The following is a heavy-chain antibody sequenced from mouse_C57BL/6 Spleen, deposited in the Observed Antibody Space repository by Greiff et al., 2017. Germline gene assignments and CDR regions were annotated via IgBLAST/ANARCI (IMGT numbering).Heavy chain of an antibody. CDR1: GYSITSGYY. CDR2: ISYDGSN. CDR3: AKSYDGYSPYFDY. J-gene: IGHJ2*01. D-gene: IGHD2-3*01. V-gene: IGHV3-6*01. Sequence: DVKLQESGPGLVKPSQSLSLTCSVTGYSITSGYYWNWIRQFPGNKLEWMGYISYDGSNNYNPSLKNRISITRDTSKNQFFLKLNSVTTEDTATYYCAKSYDGYSPYFDYWGQGTTLTVSS.